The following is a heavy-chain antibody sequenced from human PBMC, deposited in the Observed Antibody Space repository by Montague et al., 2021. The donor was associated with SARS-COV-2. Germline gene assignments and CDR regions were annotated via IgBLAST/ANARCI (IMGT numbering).Heavy chain of an antibody. V-gene: IGHV2-70*11. CDR2: IDWDDDK. D-gene: IGHD6-13*01. CDR1: AFSLSTSGMC. J-gene: IGHJ4*02. CDR3: AREIAAAGPALDY. Sequence: PALVKPTQTLTLTCTFSAFSLSTSGMCVSWIRQPPGKALEWLARIDWDDDKYYSTSLKTRLTISKDTSKNQVVLTMTNMDPVDTATYYCAREIAAAGPALDYWGQGTLVTVSS.